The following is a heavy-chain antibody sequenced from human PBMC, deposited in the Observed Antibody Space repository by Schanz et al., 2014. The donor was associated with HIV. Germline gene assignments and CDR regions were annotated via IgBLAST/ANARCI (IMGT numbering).Heavy chain of an antibody. V-gene: IGHV3-33*08. CDR3: ARRSSDGGYYDN. D-gene: IGHD2-15*01. CDR1: GFTFRSYG. Sequence: QVQLVESGGGVVQPGRSLRLSCAASGFTFRSYGMHWVRQAPGKGLECVASMSYDGRNEHYVDSVKGRFTISRDNAKNSLYLQMSSLRVEDTAVYYCARRSSDGGYYDNWGQGTLVTVSS. CDR2: MSYDGRNE. J-gene: IGHJ4*02.